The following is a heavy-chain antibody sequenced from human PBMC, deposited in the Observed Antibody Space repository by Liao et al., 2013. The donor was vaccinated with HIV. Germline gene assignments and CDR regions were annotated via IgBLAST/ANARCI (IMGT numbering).Heavy chain of an antibody. J-gene: IGHJ4*02. Sequence: QVQLQESGPGLVKPSQTLSLTCTVSGVSINNNDYYWSWIRQSPGKGLEWIGYIYYSGSTYYNPALKSRVIISVDTSKNQFSLNLNSVTAADTAVYYCARGTGRSTWPLADHWGQGTLVTVSA. CDR1: GVSINNNDYY. V-gene: IGHV4-30-4*01. D-gene: IGHD6-13*01. CDR2: IYYSGST. CDR3: ARGTGRSTWPLADH.